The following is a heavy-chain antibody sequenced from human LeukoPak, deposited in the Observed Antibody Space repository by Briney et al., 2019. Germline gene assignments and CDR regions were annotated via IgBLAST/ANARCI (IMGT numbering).Heavy chain of an antibody. V-gene: IGHV3-30*03. CDR3: ARERGGYIDY. Sequence: GGSLRLSCAGSGFIFRNYGMHWVRQAPGQGLEWVAVISDGGTHLYYADSVKGRFTISRDNSESTMYLQMNSLRVEDTAVYYCARERGGYIDYWGQGTLVTVSS. CDR1: GFIFRNYG. J-gene: IGHJ4*02. D-gene: IGHD2-15*01. CDR2: ISDGGTHL.